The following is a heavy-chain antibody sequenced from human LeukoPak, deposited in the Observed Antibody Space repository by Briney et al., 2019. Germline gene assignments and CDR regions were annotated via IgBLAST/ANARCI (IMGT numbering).Heavy chain of an antibody. CDR3: AKTSAYSSTPGDAFDI. D-gene: IGHD5-18*01. J-gene: IGHJ3*02. CDR1: GFTVSSNY. V-gene: IGHV3-53*05. Sequence: GGSLRLSCAASGFTVSSNYMSWVRQAPGKGLEWVSVIYSGGSTYYADSVKGRFTISRDNSKNTLYLQMNSLRAEDTAVYYCAKTSAYSSTPGDAFDIWGQGTMVTVST. CDR2: IYSGGST.